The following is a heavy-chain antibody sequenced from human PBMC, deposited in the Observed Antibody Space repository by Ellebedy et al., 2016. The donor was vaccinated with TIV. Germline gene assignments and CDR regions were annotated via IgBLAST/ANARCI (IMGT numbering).Heavy chain of an antibody. CDR3: ARGNYGSGSENWFDS. J-gene: IGHJ5*01. CDR2: VYYSGST. V-gene: IGHV4-59*01. D-gene: IGHD3-10*01. CDR1: AASFSSYY. Sequence: GSLRLXXTVSAASFSSYYWSWIRQSPGKGLEWIGYVYYSGSTDYNPSLKSRVTISLDTSRIQFSLNIYSVTAADTAVYYCARGNYGSGSENWFDSWGQGTLVTVSS.